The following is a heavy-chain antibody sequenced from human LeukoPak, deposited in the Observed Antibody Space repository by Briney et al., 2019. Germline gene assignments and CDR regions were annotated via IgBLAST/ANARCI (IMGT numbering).Heavy chain of an antibody. D-gene: IGHD6-13*01. CDR1: GGSISSYY. Sequence: PSETLSLTCTVSGGSISSYYWSWIRQPPGKGLEWIGYIYYSGSTNYNPSLKSRVTISGDTSKNQLSLKPSSVTAADTAVYYCARHGIAAAGNYYFDYWGQGTLVTVSA. CDR3: ARHGIAAAGNYYFDY. J-gene: IGHJ4*02. V-gene: IGHV4-59*08. CDR2: IYYSGST.